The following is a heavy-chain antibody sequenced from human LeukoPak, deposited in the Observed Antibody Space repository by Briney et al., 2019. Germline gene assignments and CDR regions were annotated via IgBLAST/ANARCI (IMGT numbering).Heavy chain of an antibody. J-gene: IGHJ4*02. CDR2: INPNSGGT. CDR1: GYTFTGYY. V-gene: IGHV1-2*02. D-gene: IGHD5-12*01. Sequence: GASVKVSCKASGYTFTGYYMHWVRQAPGQGLEWMGWINPNSGGTNYAQKIQGRVTMTRDTSISTAYMELSRLRSDDTAVYYCASLLGYSGYDYDFDYWGQGTLVTVSS. CDR3: ASLLGYSGYDYDFDY.